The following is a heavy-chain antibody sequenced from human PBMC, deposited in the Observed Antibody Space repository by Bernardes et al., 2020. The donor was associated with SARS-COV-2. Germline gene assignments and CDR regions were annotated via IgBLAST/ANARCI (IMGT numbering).Heavy chain of an antibody. Sequence: ASVKVSCKPSGYTFTDYYIHWVRQAPGQGLEWMGWINPNSGGTDCAQKFQDRVTMTRDTSISTAYMELNRVRSDDTALYYCARCDSSTFNPLDIWGQGTMVTVSS. CDR2: INPNSGGT. J-gene: IGHJ3*02. D-gene: IGHD2-2*01. CDR1: GYTFTDYY. V-gene: IGHV1-2*02. CDR3: ARCDSSTFNPLDI.